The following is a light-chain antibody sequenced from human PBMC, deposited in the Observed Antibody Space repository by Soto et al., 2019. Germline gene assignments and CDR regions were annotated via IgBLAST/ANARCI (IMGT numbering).Light chain of an antibody. CDR2: EVS. Sequence: QSALTQPPSASGSPGQSVTISCTGTSSDVGSYNLVSWYQQHPGKAPKLMIYEVSKRPSGVPDRFSGSKSSNTASLTVSGLQAEDEADYYCSSDAGSDNWVFGGGTKLTVL. CDR1: SSDVGSYNL. CDR3: SSDAGSDNWV. V-gene: IGLV2-8*01. J-gene: IGLJ3*02.